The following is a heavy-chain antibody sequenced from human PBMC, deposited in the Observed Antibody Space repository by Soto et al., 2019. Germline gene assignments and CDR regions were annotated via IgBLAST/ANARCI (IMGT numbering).Heavy chain of an antibody. Sequence: QVQLVESGGSVVQPGGSLRLSCAVSGFTFNSYGMHWVRQAPGKGLEWVAVIWNDGSNKYYADSVKGRFTISRDNSKNTLYLQMISLRVEDTAVYYCARPLQGSGSFLIEYWGQGTVVTVSS. CDR2: IWNDGSNK. J-gene: IGHJ4*02. CDR1: GFTFNSYG. D-gene: IGHD3-10*01. V-gene: IGHV3-33*01. CDR3: ARPLQGSGSFLIEY.